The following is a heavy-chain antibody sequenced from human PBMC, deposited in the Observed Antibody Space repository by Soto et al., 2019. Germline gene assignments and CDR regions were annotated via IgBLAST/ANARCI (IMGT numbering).Heavy chain of an antibody. CDR1: GGTFSSYT. V-gene: IGHV1-69*02. Sequence: GASVKVSCKASGGTFSSYTISWVRQAPGQGLEWMGRIIPILGITNYAQKFQGRVTITRDKSASTAYMELSSLRSEDTAVYYCARGATKIVVVPAAMLGYDAFDIWGQGTMVTVSS. D-gene: IGHD2-2*01. CDR2: IIPILGIT. J-gene: IGHJ3*02. CDR3: ARGATKIVVVPAAMLGYDAFDI.